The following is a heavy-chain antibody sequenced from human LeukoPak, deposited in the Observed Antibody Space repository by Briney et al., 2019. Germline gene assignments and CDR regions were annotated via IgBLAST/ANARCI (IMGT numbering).Heavy chain of an antibody. CDR2: IRWDDNQ. CDR3: ARMMYGDFVDYFDY. V-gene: IGHV2-70*01. CDR1: GFSLSTSGMC. J-gene: IGHJ4*02. D-gene: IGHD4-17*01. Sequence: SGPALVKPTQTLTLTCTFSGFSLSTSGMCVSWIRQPPGKALEWLALIRWDDNQYYSTSLKTRLTISKDTSKNQVVLTMTNMDPVDTATYYCARMMYGDFVDYFDYWGQGTLVTVSS.